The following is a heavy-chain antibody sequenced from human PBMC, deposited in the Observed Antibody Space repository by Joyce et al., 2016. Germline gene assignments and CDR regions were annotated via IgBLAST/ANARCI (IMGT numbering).Heavy chain of an antibody. CDR1: GYNFTSHW. CDR3: TRPPGRRIGYCSGGSCYLQDDY. J-gene: IGHJ4*02. CDR2: IHPSDSYT. V-gene: IGHV5-10-1*01. Sequence: EVQLVQSGAEVKKPGEYLRISCKGFGYNFTSHWISWGRQMPGKGLDWMGKIHPSDSYTNYSPSFQGHVTISADKSISTAYLQWSSLKASDTAIYYCTRPPGRRIGYCSGGSCYLQDDYWGQGTLVTVSS. D-gene: IGHD2-15*01.